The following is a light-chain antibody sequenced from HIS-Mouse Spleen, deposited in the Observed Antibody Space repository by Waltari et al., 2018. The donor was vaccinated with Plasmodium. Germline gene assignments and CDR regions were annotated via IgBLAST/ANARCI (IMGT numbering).Light chain of an antibody. J-gene: IGKJ5*01. Sequence: EIVLTQSPGTLSLSPGERATLSCRASQSVSSSYLAWYQKKPGQAPSLLILGASSRATGIPDRFSGSGSGTDFTLTISRLEPEDFAVYYCQQYGSSPITFGQGTRLEIK. CDR3: QQYGSSPIT. CDR2: GAS. CDR1: QSVSSSY. V-gene: IGKV3-20*01.